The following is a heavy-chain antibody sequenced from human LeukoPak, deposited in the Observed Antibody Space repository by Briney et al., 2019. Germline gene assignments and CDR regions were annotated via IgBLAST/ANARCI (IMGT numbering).Heavy chain of an antibody. CDR2: VWSGGNNK. J-gene: IGHJ4*02. CDR1: GFIFSTYG. CDR3: AKDGQVGAIGYFDY. Sequence: GGSLRLSCATSGFIFSTYGMHWVRQAPGKGLEWVAVVWSGGNNKYYSDSVKGRFTISRDNSKNTLYLQMNSLRAEDTAVYYCAKDGQVGAIGYFDYRGQGTLVTVSS. V-gene: IGHV3-33*06. D-gene: IGHD1-26*01.